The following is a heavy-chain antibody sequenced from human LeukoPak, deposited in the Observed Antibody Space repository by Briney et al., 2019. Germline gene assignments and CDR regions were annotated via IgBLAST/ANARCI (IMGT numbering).Heavy chain of an antibody. CDR2: IIPIFGTA. CDR3: ARVACSGENWFDP. J-gene: IGHJ5*02. V-gene: IGHV1-69*13. Sequence: ASVKVSCKASGGTFSSYAISWVRQAPGQGLEWMGGIIPIFGTANYAQKFQGRVTITADESTSTAYMELSSLRSEDTAVYYCARVACSGENWFDPWGQGTLATVPS. D-gene: IGHD2-15*01. CDR1: GGTFSSYA.